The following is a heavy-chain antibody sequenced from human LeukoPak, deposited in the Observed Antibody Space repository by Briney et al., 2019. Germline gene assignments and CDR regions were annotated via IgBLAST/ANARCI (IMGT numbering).Heavy chain of an antibody. Sequence: GRSLRLSCAASGFTFSSYGMHWVRQAPGKGLEWVAVISYDGSNKYYADSVKGRFTISRDNSKNTLYLQMNSLRAEDTAVYYCAREGFALDYWGQGTLVTVSS. J-gene: IGHJ4*02. CDR1: GFTFSSYG. V-gene: IGHV3-30*03. CDR3: AREGFALDY. CDR2: ISYDGSNK.